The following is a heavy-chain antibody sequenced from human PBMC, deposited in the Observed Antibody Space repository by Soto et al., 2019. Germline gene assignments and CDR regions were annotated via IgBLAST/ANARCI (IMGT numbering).Heavy chain of an antibody. D-gene: IGHD2-15*01. CDR2: IIPILGIA. CDR1: GGTFSSYT. J-gene: IGHJ5*02. CDR3: ARELPNCSGGSCYPPRYNWFDP. Sequence: SVKVSCKASGGTFSSYTISWVRQAPGQGLEWMGRIIPILGIANYAQKFQGRVTITADKSTSTAYMGLSSLRSEDTAVYYCARELPNCSGGSCYPPRYNWFDPWGQGTLVTVSS. V-gene: IGHV1-69*04.